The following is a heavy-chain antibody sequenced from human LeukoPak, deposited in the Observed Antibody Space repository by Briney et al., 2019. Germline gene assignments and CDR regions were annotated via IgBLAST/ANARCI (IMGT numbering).Heavy chain of an antibody. V-gene: IGHV3-21*01. CDR3: ARGHYDVLAASYKWAPDY. D-gene: IGHD3-9*01. CDR2: ITSGGDYI. CDR1: GFTFNTFN. Sequence: PGGSLRLSCAASGFTFNTFNMNWVRQAPGKGLEWVSSITSGGDYIYYADSVKGRFTTSRDNAKNSLSLQLNSLRVEDTAIYYCARGHYDVLAASYKWAPDYWGQGTLVTVSS. J-gene: IGHJ4*02.